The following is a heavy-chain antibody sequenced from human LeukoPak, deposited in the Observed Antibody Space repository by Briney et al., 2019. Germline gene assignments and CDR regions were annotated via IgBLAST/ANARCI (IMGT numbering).Heavy chain of an antibody. J-gene: IGHJ6*02. CDR3: ARSRRVVVTATLYYYYGMDV. Sequence: PSETLSLTCTVSGGSISNYYWSWIRQPPGKGLEWIGYIHYSGSSNSNPSLKSRVTISLDTSNNHFSLKLSSVTAADTAVYYCARSRRVVVTATLYYYYGMDVWGQGTTVTVSS. CDR1: GGSISNYY. CDR2: IHYSGSS. D-gene: IGHD2-21*02. V-gene: IGHV4-59*12.